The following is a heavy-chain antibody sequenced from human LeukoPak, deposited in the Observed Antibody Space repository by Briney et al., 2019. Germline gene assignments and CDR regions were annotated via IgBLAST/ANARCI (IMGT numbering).Heavy chain of an antibody. CDR2: INPNSGGT. V-gene: IGHV1-2*02. Sequence: ASVKVSCKASGYTFTGYYMHWVRQAPGQGLEWMGWINPNSGGTNYARKFQGRVTMTRDTSISTAYMELSRLRSDDTAVYYCARTRDYGGNSVMVYWGQGTLVTVSS. CDR1: GYTFTGYY. D-gene: IGHD4-23*01. J-gene: IGHJ4*02. CDR3: ARTRDYGGNSVMVY.